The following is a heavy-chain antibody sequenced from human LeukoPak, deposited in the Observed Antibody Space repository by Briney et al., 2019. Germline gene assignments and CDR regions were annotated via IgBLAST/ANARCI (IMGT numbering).Heavy chain of an antibody. J-gene: IGHJ4*02. Sequence: GGSLRLSCAASGFTFSSYWMSWVRQAPGKGLEWVANVKQDGSDKYYVDSVKGRFTISRDNAKNSPYLQMSSLRAEDTAVYYCARDSSIAAAGSDYWGQGTLVTVSS. V-gene: IGHV3-7*01. CDR1: GFTFSSYW. D-gene: IGHD6-13*01. CDR2: VKQDGSDK. CDR3: ARDSSIAAAGSDY.